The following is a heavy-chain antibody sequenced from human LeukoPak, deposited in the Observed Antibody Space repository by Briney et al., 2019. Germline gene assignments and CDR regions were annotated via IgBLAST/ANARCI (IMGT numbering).Heavy chain of an antibody. Sequence: GGSLRLSCAASGFTVSSNYMSWVRQAPGKGLEWVAVISYDGSNKYYADSVKGRFTISRDNSKNTLYLQMNSLRAEDTAVYYCARVPFAFSGSYSGYWGQGTLVTVSS. J-gene: IGHJ4*02. D-gene: IGHD1-26*01. CDR1: GFTVSSNY. CDR3: ARVPFAFSGSYSGY. CDR2: ISYDGSNK. V-gene: IGHV3-30-3*01.